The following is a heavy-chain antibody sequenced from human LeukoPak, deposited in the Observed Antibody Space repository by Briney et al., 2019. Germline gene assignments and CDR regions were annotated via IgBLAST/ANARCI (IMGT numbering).Heavy chain of an antibody. D-gene: IGHD3-9*01. J-gene: IGHJ6*02. CDR1: AYTFTSYD. Sequence: ASVTVSCKGSAYTFTSYDINWVRQAPGQGLEWMGWMNPKSDNTGYAQKFQGRVTMTRNTSISTAYMELSSLRSEDTAVYYCARGKLSYYDILTGYYPYYYYGMDVWGQGTAVTVSS. CDR3: ARGKLSYYDILTGYYPYYYYGMDV. V-gene: IGHV1-8*01. CDR2: MNPKSDNT.